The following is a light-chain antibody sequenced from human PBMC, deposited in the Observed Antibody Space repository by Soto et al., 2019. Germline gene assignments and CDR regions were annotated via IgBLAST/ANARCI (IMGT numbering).Light chain of an antibody. Sequence: ETVLTQSPATLSLSPGESATLSCRASQSVSTYLAWYQQKPGQAPRIVIYDESNRVTGIPDRFRGSGSGTDFTLTISRLEPDDFAVYYCQKRSNWQITFGQGTRLEIK. CDR2: DES. V-gene: IGKV3-11*01. CDR1: QSVSTY. CDR3: QKRSNWQIT. J-gene: IGKJ5*01.